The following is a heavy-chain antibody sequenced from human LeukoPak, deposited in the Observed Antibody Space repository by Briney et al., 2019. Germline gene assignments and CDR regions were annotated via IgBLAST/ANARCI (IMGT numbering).Heavy chain of an antibody. J-gene: IGHJ4*02. D-gene: IGHD6-13*01. CDR3: ARGVIAAGGNDFDY. Sequence: SETLSLTCAVSSGSISTSNYYWGWVRQPPWKALEWIGNIFYSGSTYYSPSLKSRVTISLDTSKNQLSLKVISVTAADTAVYYCARGVIAAGGNDFDYWGQGTLVTVSS. CDR2: IFYSGST. V-gene: IGHV4-39*07. CDR1: SGSISTSNYY.